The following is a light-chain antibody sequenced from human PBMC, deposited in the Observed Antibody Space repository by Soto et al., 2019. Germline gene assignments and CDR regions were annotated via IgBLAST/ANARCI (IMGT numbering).Light chain of an antibody. CDR1: SSDVGSYNL. Sequence: SLLPQPPPVSVSPGQPITFSSPGPSSDVGSYNLVSWYQQHPGKAPKLMIYEVSKRPSGVSNRFSGSKSGNTASLTISGLQAEDEADYYCCSYAGSSTFYVFGTGTKVTVL. CDR2: EVS. CDR3: CSYAGSSTFYV. V-gene: IGLV2-23*02. J-gene: IGLJ1*01.